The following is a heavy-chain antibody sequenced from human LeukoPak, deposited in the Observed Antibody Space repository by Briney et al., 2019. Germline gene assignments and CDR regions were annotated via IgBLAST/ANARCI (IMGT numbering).Heavy chain of an antibody. J-gene: IGHJ4*02. CDR1: GGTFSSYA. D-gene: IGHD5-24*01. V-gene: IGHV1-69*04. CDR2: IIPILGIA. Sequence: SVKVSCKASGGTFSSYAISWVRQAPGQGLEWMGRIIPILGIANYAQKFQGRVTITADKSTSTAYMELSSLRSEDTAVYYCARDRGDGYNYSDYWGQGTLVTVSS. CDR3: ARDRGDGYNYSDY.